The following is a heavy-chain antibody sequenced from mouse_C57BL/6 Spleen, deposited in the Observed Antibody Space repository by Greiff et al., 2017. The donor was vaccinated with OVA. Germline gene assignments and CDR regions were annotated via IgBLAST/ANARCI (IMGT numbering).Heavy chain of an antibody. CDR3: ARIYYGSYGWYYDV. CDR2: IYPRSGNT. CDR1: GYTFTSYG. Sequence: VQLQESGAELARPGASVKLSCKASGYTFTSYGIGWVKQRPGQGLEWIGEIYPRSGNTYYNEKFKGKATLTADKSSSTAYMELRSLTSEDSAVYSGARIYYGSYGWYYDVWGTGTTVTVSS. V-gene: IGHV1-81*01. D-gene: IGHD2-1*01. J-gene: IGHJ1*03.